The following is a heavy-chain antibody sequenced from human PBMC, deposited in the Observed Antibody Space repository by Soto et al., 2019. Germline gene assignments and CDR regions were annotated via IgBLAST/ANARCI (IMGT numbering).Heavy chain of an antibody. CDR1: GFTFSSYA. CDR2: ISGSGGST. J-gene: IGHJ5*02. Sequence: EVQLLESGGGLVQPGGSLRLSCAASGFTFSSYAMSWVRQAPGKGLEWVSAISGSGGSTYYADSVKGRFTISRNNSKNTLYRQMNSLRAEDTAVYYWAKEGGGIVVVVAAFAWFDPWGQGTLVTVSS. D-gene: IGHD2-15*01. CDR3: AKEGGGIVVVVAAFAWFDP. V-gene: IGHV3-23*01.